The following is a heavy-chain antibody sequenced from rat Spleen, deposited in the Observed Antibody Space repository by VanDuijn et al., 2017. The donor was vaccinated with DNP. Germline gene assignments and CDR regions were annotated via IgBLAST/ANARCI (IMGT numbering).Heavy chain of an antibody. Sequence: QVQLRESGPGLAQPSQTLSLACTVSGFSLTNYHVHWVRQPSGKGLEWMGMIWGDGSTNYNSALKSRLSIGKDTSRSQVFLTMNGLQTEDTALYFCARGSGSYYWYFDYWGQGVMVTVSS. CDR3: ARGSGSYYWYFDY. D-gene: IGHD1-3*01. CDR2: IWGDGST. J-gene: IGHJ2*01. V-gene: IGHV2-30*01. CDR1: GFSLTNYH.